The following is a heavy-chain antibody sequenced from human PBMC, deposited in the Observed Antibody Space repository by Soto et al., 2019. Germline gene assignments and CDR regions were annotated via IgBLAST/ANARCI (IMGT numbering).Heavy chain of an antibody. V-gene: IGHV3-72*01. D-gene: IGHD3-22*01. CDR1: GSTLTDPD. CDR2: SRDKPQGYST. Sequence: GGFLRLPGAGPGSTLTDPDIAGVPKSPGKGLEWVGRSRDKPQGYSTAYAASVKGRFTTSRDESKNSAYLQMNSLKTEDTAVYYCVRATYFSDSSGYTRCLDYWGQGTLVTVSS. J-gene: IGHJ4*02. CDR3: VRATYFSDSSGYTRCLDY.